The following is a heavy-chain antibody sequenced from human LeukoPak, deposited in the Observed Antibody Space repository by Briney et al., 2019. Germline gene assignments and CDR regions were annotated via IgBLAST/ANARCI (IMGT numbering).Heavy chain of an antibody. J-gene: IGHJ6*02. CDR1: GFTFSTYA. CDR2: ISGSDGDT. Sequence: GGSLRLSCAASGFTFSTYAMRWVRQAPGKGLEWVSSISGSDGDTYYADSVKGRFTISRDNSRNTVDLQMNSLGAEDAAVYYCAKSLAFAATGGGMDVWGQGTTVTVSS. D-gene: IGHD2-15*01. V-gene: IGHV3-23*01. CDR3: AKSLAFAATGGGMDV.